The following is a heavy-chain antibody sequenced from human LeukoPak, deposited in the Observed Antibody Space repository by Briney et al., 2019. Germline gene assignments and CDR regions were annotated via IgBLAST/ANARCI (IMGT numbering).Heavy chain of an antibody. CDR2: INPSGRST. V-gene: IGHV1-46*01. D-gene: IGHD6-13*01. J-gene: IGHJ4*02. Sequence: ASVKVSCKASGYTFTSYYMHWVRQAPGQGLEWMGIINPSGRSTSYAQKFQGRVTMTRDTSTSTVYMELSSLRSDDTAVYYCARDPYSGRWPVRFDYWGQGTLVTVSS. CDR3: ARDPYSGRWPVRFDY. CDR1: GYTFTSYY.